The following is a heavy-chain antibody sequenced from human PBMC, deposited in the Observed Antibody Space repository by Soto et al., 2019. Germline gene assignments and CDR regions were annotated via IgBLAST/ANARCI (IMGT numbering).Heavy chain of an antibody. CDR1: GFTFSSYS. V-gene: IGHV3-21*01. CDR3: ARDSRYSSSWYRYFDL. J-gene: IGHJ2*01. CDR2: ISSSSSYI. Sequence: EVQLVESGGGLVKPGGSLRLSCAASGFTFSSYSMNWVRQAPGKGLEWVSSISSSSSYIYYADSVKGLFTISRDNAKNSLYLQMNSLRAEDTAVYYCARDSRYSSSWYRYFDLWGRGTLVTVSS. D-gene: IGHD6-13*01.